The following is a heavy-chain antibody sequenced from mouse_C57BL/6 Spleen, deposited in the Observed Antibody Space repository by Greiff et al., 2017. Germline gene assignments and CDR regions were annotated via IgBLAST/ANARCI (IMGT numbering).Heavy chain of an antibody. Sequence: VQLQQSGAELVRPGASVTLSCKASGYTFTDYEMHWVKQTPVHGLEWIGAIDPETGGTAYNQKFKGKAILTADKSSSTAYMELRSLTSEDSAVYYCTRTGNYYGSSSTLFAYWGQGTLVTVSA. CDR1: GYTFTDYE. J-gene: IGHJ3*01. CDR2: IDPETGGT. CDR3: TRTGNYYGSSSTLFAY. D-gene: IGHD1-1*01. V-gene: IGHV1-15*01.